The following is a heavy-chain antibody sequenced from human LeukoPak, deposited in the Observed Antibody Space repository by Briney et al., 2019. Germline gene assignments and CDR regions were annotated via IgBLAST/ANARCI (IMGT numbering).Heavy chain of an antibody. Sequence: SETLSLTCTVSGGSMSSSSYYWGWIRQPPGKGLEWIGSIYYSGSSHYNPSLKSRVTISLDTSKSQFSLKLNSVAAADTAVYYCARVNYYYYYMDVWGKGTTVTISS. J-gene: IGHJ6*03. CDR3: ARVNYYYYYMDV. CDR1: GGSMSSSSYY. CDR2: IYYSGSS. V-gene: IGHV4-39*07.